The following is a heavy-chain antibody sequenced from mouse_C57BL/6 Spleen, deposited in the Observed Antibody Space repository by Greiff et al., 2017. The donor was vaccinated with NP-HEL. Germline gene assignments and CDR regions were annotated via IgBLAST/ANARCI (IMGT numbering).Heavy chain of an antibody. V-gene: IGHV5-17*01. D-gene: IGHD1-1*01. J-gene: IGHJ3*01. CDR3: ARSLYYYGSIFAY. Sequence: EVKLMESGGGLVKPGGSLKLSCAASGFTFSNYGMHWVRQAPEKGLEWVAYISSGSSTIYYADTVKGRFTISRDNAKNTLFLQMTSLRSEDTAMYYCARSLYYYGSIFAYWGQGTLVTVSA. CDR2: ISSGSSTI. CDR1: GFTFSNYG.